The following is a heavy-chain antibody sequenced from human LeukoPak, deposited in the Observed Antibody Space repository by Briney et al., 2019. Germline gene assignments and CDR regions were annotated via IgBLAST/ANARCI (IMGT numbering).Heavy chain of an antibody. D-gene: IGHD5-24*01. CDR3: ARSSGDGYNLYEEY. CDR1: GGTFSSYA. V-gene: IGHV1-69*05. J-gene: IGHJ4*02. CDR2: IIPIFGTA. Sequence: ASVKVSCKASGGTFSSYAIRWVRQAPGQGLEWMGRIIPIFGTANYAQKFQDRVTITTDESTSTAYMELSSLRSEDTAVYYCARSSGDGYNLYEEYWGQGTLVTVSS.